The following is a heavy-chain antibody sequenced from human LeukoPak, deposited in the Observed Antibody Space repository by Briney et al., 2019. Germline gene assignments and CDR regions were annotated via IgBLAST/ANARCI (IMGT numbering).Heavy chain of an antibody. D-gene: IGHD3-10*01. CDR1: GFTFSSYA. CDR3: AKFKIFRGVPEKYYFDD. V-gene: IGHV3-23*01. J-gene: IGHJ4*02. CDR2: IIGTGDIT. Sequence: PGGSLRLSCAASGFTFSSYAMSWVRQAPGKGLEWISAIIGTGDITYYADSVKGQFTISRDNSKNTLYLQMNSLRAEDTAVYYCAKFKIFRGVPEKYYFDDWGPGTLVTVSP.